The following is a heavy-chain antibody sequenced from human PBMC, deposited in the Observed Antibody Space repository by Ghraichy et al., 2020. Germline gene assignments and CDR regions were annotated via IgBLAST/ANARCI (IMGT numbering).Heavy chain of an antibody. J-gene: IGHJ4*02. V-gene: IGHV4-39*01. CDR2: IYYSGST. D-gene: IGHD6-6*01. Sequence: SETLSLTCTVSGGSISSSSYYWGWIRQPPGKGLEWIGSIYYSGSTYDNPSLKSRVTISVDTSKNQFSLKLSSVTAADTAVYYCARPTYGSSSGFDYWGQGTLVSVSS. CDR1: GGSISSSSYY. CDR3: ARPTYGSSSGFDY.